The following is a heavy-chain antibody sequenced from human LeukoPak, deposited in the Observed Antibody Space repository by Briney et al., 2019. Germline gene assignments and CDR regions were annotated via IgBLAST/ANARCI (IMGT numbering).Heavy chain of an antibody. CDR3: GRGRLLLHPFDY. CDR2: INHSGST. D-gene: IGHD3-22*01. CDR1: GGTFSGYY. J-gene: IGHJ4*02. V-gene: IGHV4-34*01. Sequence: SESLSLTCAAYGGTFSGYYWSWIRQPPGKGLEWIGEINHSGSTNYNPSLKSRVTISVDTTNNQFFQMLRYVPAADAAVYYCGRGRLLLHPFDYWGQGTLVTVSS.